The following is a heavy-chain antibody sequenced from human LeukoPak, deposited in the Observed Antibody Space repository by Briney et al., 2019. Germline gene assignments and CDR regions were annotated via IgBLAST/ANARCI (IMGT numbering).Heavy chain of an antibody. CDR2: IYSGGST. CDR1: GFTVSSNY. Sequence: GGSLRLSCAASGFTVSSNYMSWVRQAPGKGLEWVSVIYSGGSTYYADSVKGRFTISRDNSKNTLYLQMNSLRAEDTAVYYCARELVVPAAIGGWFDPWGQGTLVTVSS. J-gene: IGHJ5*02. CDR3: ARELVVPAAIGGWFDP. D-gene: IGHD2-2*01. V-gene: IGHV3-53*01.